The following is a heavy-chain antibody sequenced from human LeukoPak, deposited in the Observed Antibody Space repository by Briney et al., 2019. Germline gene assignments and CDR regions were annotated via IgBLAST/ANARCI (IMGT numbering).Heavy chain of an antibody. CDR3: ASKWFCGGDCYYQIDF. CDR2: IRYDGSNE. J-gene: IGHJ4*02. D-gene: IGHD2-21*02. Sequence: GGSLRLSCAASGFTFSSYGMHWVRQAPGKGLEWVAFIRYDGSNENYADSVKGRFTISRDNSKNTLFLQMNSLRPEDTAVYYCASKWFCGGDCYYQIDFWGQGTLVTVSS. V-gene: IGHV3-30*02. CDR1: GFTFSSYG.